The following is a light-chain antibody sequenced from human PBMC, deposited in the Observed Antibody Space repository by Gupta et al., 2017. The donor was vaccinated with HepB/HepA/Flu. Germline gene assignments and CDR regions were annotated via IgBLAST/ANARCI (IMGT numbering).Light chain of an antibody. V-gene: IGKV3-11*01. CDR2: DAS. Sequence: EIVLTQSPATLSLSPGERATLSCRASQSVSSYLAWYQQKPGQAPRLLIYDASNRATGIPPRFSGSGSGTDFTLTISSLEPEDFAVYYGQRRSFGQGTRLEIK. CDR1: QSVSSY. J-gene: IGKJ5*01. CDR3: QRRS.